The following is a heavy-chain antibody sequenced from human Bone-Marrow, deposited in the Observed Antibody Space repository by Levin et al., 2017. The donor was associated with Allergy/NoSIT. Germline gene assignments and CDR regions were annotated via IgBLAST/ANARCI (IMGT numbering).Heavy chain of an antibody. CDR2: IYTGGGT. D-gene: IGHD3-10*01. J-gene: IGHJ3*02. Sequence: LSLTCAASGFTVSSNYMSWVRQAPGKGLEWVSVIYTGGGTYYADSVKGRFTIPRDNSKNTLYLQMNSLRAEDTAVYYCARDGWGYLGAFDIWGQGTMVTVSS. CDR1: GFTVSSNY. CDR3: ARDGWGYLGAFDI. V-gene: IGHV3-53*01.